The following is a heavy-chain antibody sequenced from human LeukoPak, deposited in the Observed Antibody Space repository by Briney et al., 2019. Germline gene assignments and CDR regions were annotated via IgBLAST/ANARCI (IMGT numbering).Heavy chain of an antibody. CDR3: ARDRAVVVVAAPLKNDY. Sequence: GESLRLSCSASGFTFSSYSMNWVRQAPGKRLEWVSYISSSSSTIYYADSVKGRFTISRDNAKNSLYLQMNSLRAEDTAVYYCARDRAVVVVAAPLKNDYWGQGTLVTVSS. CDR1: GFTFSSYS. V-gene: IGHV3-48*01. D-gene: IGHD2-15*01. J-gene: IGHJ4*02. CDR2: ISSSSSTI.